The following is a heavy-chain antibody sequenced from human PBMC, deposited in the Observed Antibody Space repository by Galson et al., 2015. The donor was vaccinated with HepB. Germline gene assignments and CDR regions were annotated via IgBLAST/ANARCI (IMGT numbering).Heavy chain of an antibody. V-gene: IGHV3-33*01. CDR3: ARGGIVATGNDC. D-gene: IGHD5-12*01. CDR1: GFTFSSYG. J-gene: IGHJ4*02. Sequence: SLRLSCAASGFTFSSYGMHWVRQAPGKGLEWVAVIWYDGSNKYYADSVKGRFTISRDNSKNTLYLQMNSLRAEDTAVYYCARGGIVATGNDCWGQGTLVTVSS. CDR2: IWYDGSNK.